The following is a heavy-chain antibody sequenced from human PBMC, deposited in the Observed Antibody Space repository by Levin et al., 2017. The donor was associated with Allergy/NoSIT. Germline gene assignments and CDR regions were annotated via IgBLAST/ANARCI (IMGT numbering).Heavy chain of an antibody. CDR1: GFTFSSYW. CDR2: INSDGSST. J-gene: IGHJ4*02. Sequence: GGSLRLSCAASGFTFSSYWMHWVRQAPGKGLVWVSRINSDGSSTSYADSVKGRFTISRDNAKNTLYLQMNSLRAEDTAVYYCARVASGYCSSTSCYELDYWAREPWSPSPQ. D-gene: IGHD2-2*01. V-gene: IGHV3-74*01. CDR3: ARVASGYCSSTSCYELDY.